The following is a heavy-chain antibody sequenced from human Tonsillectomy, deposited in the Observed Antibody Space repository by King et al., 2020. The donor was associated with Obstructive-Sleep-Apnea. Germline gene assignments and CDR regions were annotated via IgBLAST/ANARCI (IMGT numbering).Heavy chain of an antibody. D-gene: IGHD2-15*01. CDR2: IRSEFYGGTT. CDR1: DFTFGDYA. V-gene: IGHV3-49*03. Sequence: VQLVESGGGLVQPGRSLRLSCTASDFTFGDYALSWFRQAPGKGLEWVGFIRSEFYGGTTDYAASVKGRFTISREDSKSIAYLQMNSLKTEDTAVYYCTSYCSGGSCTVFYYYAMDVWGQGTTVTVSS. CDR3: TSYCSGGSCTVFYYYAMDV. J-gene: IGHJ6*02.